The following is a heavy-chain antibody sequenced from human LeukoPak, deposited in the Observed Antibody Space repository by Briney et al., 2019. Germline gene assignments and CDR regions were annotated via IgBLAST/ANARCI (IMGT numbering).Heavy chain of an antibody. V-gene: IGHV3-23*01. J-gene: IGHJ4*02. CDR3: VKVVRDYIDY. CDR2: ITGSGDST. CDR1: GFAFSSFS. D-gene: IGHD3-10*01. Sequence: GGSLRLSCAASGFAFSSFSMCWVRQPPGKGLEWVSVITGSGDSTFHADSVKGRFTISRDNSKNTVYLQMNSLTAEDTAIYYCVKVVRDYIDYWGQGTLVTVSS.